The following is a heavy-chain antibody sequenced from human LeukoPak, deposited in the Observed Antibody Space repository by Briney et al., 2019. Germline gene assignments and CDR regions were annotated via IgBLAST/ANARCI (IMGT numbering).Heavy chain of an antibody. CDR3: ARVLREPAIFGVVQRRYFDY. V-gene: IGHV4-34*01. J-gene: IGHJ4*02. CDR2: INHSGST. CDR1: GGSFSGYY. Sequence: PSETLSLTCAVYGGSFSGYYWSWIRQPPGKGLEWIGEINHSGSTNYNPSLKSRVTISVDTSKNQFSLKLSSVTAADTAVYYCARVLREPAIFGVVQRRYFDYWGQGTLVTVSS. D-gene: IGHD3-3*01.